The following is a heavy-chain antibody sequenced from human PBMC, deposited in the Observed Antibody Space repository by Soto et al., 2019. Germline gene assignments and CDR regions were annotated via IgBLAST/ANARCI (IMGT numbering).Heavy chain of an antibody. J-gene: IGHJ6*02. CDR1: GGSISSSSYY. D-gene: IGHD4-17*01. CDR2: IYYSGST. CDR3: ARDNGDYGGGYYYYGMDV. V-gene: IGHV4-61*01. Sequence: KTSETLSLTCTVSGGSISSSSYYWGWIRQPPGKGLEWIGYIYYSGSTNYNPSLKSRVTISVDTSKNQFSLKLSSVTAADTAVYYCARDNGDYGGGYYYYGMDVWGQGTTVTVSS.